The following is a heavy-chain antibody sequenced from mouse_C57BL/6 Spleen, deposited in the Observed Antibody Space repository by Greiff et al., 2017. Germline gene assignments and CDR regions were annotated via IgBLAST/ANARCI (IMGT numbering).Heavy chain of an antibody. CDR2: INPNNGGT. V-gene: IGHV1-26*01. CDR1: GYTFTDYY. J-gene: IGHJ3*01. D-gene: IGHD2-4*01. CDR3: ARDDNAFAY. Sequence: EVQLQQSGPELVKPGASVKISCKASGYTFTDYYMNWVKQSHGKSLEWIGDINPNNGGTSYNQKFKGKATLPVDKSSSTAYMELRSLTSEDSAVYYCARDDNAFAYWGQGTLVTVSA.